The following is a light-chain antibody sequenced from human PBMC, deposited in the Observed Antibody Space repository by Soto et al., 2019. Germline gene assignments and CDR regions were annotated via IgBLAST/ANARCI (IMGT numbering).Light chain of an antibody. Sequence: DIQLTQSPSSLSASVGDRVTISCRVSQGIRSYLTWFRQKPGKVPKFLIYSASNLQSGVPSRFSGSGSGTDFSLTISSLQPEEVATFYGQRSYNAPLTFGRGTKVDIK. V-gene: IGKV1-27*01. CDR3: QRSYNAPLT. CDR1: QGIRSY. CDR2: SAS. J-gene: IGKJ4*01.